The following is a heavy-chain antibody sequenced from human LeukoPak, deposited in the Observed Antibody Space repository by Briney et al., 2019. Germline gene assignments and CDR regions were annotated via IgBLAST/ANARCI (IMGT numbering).Heavy chain of an antibody. D-gene: IGHD6-6*01. CDR2: INPSGGST. Sequence: ASVKVSCKASGYTFTSYDINWVRQAPGQGLEWMGIINPSGGSTSYAQKFQGRVTMTRDTSTSTVYMELSSLRSEDTAVYYCARELGSSPSFWGQGTLVTVSS. V-gene: IGHV1-46*01. CDR3: ARELGSSPSF. CDR1: GYTFTSYD. J-gene: IGHJ4*02.